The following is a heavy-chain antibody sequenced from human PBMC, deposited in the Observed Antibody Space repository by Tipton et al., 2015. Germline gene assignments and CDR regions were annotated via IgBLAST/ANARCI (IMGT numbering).Heavy chain of an antibody. CDR1: GFTFSDYW. Sequence: SLRLSCAASGFTFSDYWMHWVRQAPGKGLVWVSGIGGSGDTTYYADSVKGRFTISRDNSKNTVYLQMNSLRVEDTAVYYCAKDLSTLGIYGFDVWGQGTTVIVSS. V-gene: IGHV3-23*01. CDR3: AKDLSTLGIYGFDV. J-gene: IGHJ6*02. D-gene: IGHD3-16*01. CDR2: IGGSGDTT.